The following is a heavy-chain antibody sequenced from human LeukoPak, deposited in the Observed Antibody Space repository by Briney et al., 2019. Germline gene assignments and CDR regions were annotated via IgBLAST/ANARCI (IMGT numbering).Heavy chain of an antibody. CDR1: GYTFTGYY. V-gene: IGHV1-2*02. J-gene: IGHJ4*02. CDR2: INPNSGGT. D-gene: IGHD3-22*01. Sequence: ASVKVSCKASGYTFTGYYIHWARQAPGQGLEWMGWINPNSGGTKHAQKFQGRLTMTRDTSISTGYMELSRLRSDDAAVYYCARVPRSYDSRGYFLDYFDYWGQGTLVTVSA. CDR3: ARVPRSYDSRGYFLDYFDY.